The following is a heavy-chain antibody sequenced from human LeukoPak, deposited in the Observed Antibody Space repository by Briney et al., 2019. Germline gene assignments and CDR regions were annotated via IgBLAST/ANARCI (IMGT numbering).Heavy chain of an antibody. V-gene: IGHV3-33*01. CDR2: IWYDGSNK. CDR3: ARDTLPGEMATTLDY. CDR1: GFTFSSYG. J-gene: IGHJ4*01. Sequence: GRCLRLSCAASGFTFSSYGMRWVRQAPGKGLEWVAVIWYDGSNKYYADSVKGRFTISRDNSKNTLYLQMNSLRAEDTAVYYCARDTLPGEMATTLDYWGQEPWSPSPQ. D-gene: IGHD5-24*01.